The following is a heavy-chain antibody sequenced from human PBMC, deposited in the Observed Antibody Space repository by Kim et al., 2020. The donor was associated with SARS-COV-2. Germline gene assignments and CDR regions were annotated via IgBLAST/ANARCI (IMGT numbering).Heavy chain of an antibody. CDR1: GFNFNNYG. D-gene: IGHD6-19*01. CDR2: ISYDGINK. Sequence: GGSLRLSCAASGFNFNNYGMHWVRQAPGKGLEWVAAISYDGINKYYADSVKGRFTISRDKSLNTLYLQMNSLRTEDTAVYYCAKPRRAQFYYYYSMDVWGQGTTVAVSS. J-gene: IGHJ6*02. V-gene: IGHV3-30*18. CDR3: AKPRRAQFYYYYSMDV.